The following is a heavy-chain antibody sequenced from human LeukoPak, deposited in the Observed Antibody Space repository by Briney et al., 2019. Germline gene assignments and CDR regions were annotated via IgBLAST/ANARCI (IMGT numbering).Heavy chain of an antibody. V-gene: IGHV1-24*01. Sequence: ASVKVSCKVSGYSLTDLSIHWLRQAPGKGPEWMGRFGPEDGERIYAQNLQGRVTMTEDTSTDTAYMELSSLRSEDTAVYYCATGSTSMTVDYIHYWGQGTLVTVSS. CDR2: FGPEDGER. J-gene: IGHJ4*02. CDR1: GYSLTDLS. D-gene: IGHD4-11*01. CDR3: ATGSTSMTVDYIHY.